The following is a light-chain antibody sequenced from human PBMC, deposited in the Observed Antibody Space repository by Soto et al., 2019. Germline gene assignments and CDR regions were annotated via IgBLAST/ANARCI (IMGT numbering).Light chain of an antibody. J-gene: IGKJ2*01. Sequence: EIVLTQPPGTLSLSPGERATLSCRASQSVSSSYLAWYQQKHGQAPRLLIYVASSSATGIPDRFSGSGSGTDFPLTISILEPEEFAVYYCQQYGSSPYTFGQGTKLEIK. CDR3: QQYGSSPYT. CDR1: QSVSSSY. V-gene: IGKV3-20*01. CDR2: VAS.